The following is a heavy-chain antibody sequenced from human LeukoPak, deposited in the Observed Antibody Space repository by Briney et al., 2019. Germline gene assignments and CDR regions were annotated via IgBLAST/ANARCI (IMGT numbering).Heavy chain of an antibody. CDR1: GFAFSTYA. CDR3: AKARGSSVYEQFDY. Sequence: GGSLRLSCAASGFAFSTYAMTWVRQAPEKGLQWVSSISTSGRATYYADSVEGRFTISRDNSKNTLYLQMNSLRADDTAVYYCAKARGSSVYEQFDYWGQGTQVTVSP. D-gene: IGHD5/OR15-5a*01. J-gene: IGHJ4*02. V-gene: IGHV3-23*01. CDR2: ISTSGRAT.